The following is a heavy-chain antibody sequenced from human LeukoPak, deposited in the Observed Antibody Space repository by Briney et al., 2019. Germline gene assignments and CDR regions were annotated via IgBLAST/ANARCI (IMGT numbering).Heavy chain of an antibody. D-gene: IGHD2-15*01. V-gene: IGHV3-15*01. J-gene: IGHJ6*03. Sequence: GGSLRLSXAASGFTFSNAWMSWVRQAPGKGLEWVGRIKSKTDGGTTDCAAPVKGRFTISRDDSKNTLYLQMNSLKTEDTAVYYCTLLVYYYYYMDVWGKGTTVTVSS. CDR1: GFTFSNAW. CDR2: IKSKTDGGTT. CDR3: TLLVYYYYYMDV.